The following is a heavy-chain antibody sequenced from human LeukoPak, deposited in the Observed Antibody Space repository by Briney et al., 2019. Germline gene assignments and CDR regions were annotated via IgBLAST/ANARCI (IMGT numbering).Heavy chain of an antibody. CDR1: GLTFSSHT. Sequence: PGGSLRLSCAASGLTFSSHTMTWVGQAPGKGLEWVSAIGGSGGRTDYADAVKGRFTISRDNSRNTLYLQMTSLRAEDTAVYYCVRDTGVSAYNDYWGQGTLVTVSS. D-gene: IGHD2-8*02. CDR3: VRDTGVSAYNDY. J-gene: IGHJ4*02. CDR2: IGGSGGRT. V-gene: IGHV3-23*01.